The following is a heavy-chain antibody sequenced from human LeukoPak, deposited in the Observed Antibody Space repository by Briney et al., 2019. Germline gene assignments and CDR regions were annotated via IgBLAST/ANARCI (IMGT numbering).Heavy chain of an antibody. CDR1: GFTFDDYG. Sequence: PGGSLRLSCAASGFTFDDYGMSWVRQAPGKGLEWVSGIDRNGDSTGYADSVEGRFTISRDNAKNSLYLQMDSLRAEDTALYYCARGRGDGYNNFEYFQHWGQGTLVTVSS. D-gene: IGHD5-24*01. CDR3: ARGRGDGYNNFEYFQH. V-gene: IGHV3-20*04. J-gene: IGHJ1*01. CDR2: IDRNGDST.